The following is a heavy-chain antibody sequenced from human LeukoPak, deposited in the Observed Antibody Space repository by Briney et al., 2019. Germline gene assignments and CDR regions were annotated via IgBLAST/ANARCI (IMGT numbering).Heavy chain of an antibody. CDR2: TSGSGDST. CDR3: AKVGYCSSISCQEAFDV. Sequence: PGGSLRLPCAASGLTFSSYGMSWVRQAPGKGLEWVSVTSGSGDSTYYADSVKGRFTISRDNSQNTLYLQMNSLRAEDTAVYYCAKVGYCSSISCQEAFDVWGQGTKVTVSS. V-gene: IGHV3-23*01. J-gene: IGHJ3*01. CDR1: GLTFSSYG. D-gene: IGHD2-2*01.